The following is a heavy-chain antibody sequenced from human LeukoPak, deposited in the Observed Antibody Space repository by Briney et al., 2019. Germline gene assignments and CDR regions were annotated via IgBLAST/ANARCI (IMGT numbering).Heavy chain of an antibody. V-gene: IGHV3-23*01. CDR2: ISGRGDSV. J-gene: IGHJ4*02. Sequence: PGGSLRLSCVASTYSFVSYAFAWVRQAPGKGQEWVSTISGRGDSVYYADFVKGRFTVSRDNSKNTVYLQMNSLRAEDTAVHYCAKVYGLSRGVIPQKYFDSWGQGTLVTVSS. D-gene: IGHD3-10*01. CDR1: TYSFVSYA. CDR3: AKVYGLSRGVIPQKYFDS.